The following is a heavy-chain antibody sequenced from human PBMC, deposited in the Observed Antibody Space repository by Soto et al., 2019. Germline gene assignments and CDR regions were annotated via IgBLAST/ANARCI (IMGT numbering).Heavy chain of an antibody. J-gene: IGHJ5*02. D-gene: IGHD2-2*01. CDR1: GYTFTSYA. V-gene: IGHV1-3*01. Sequence: QVQLVQSGAEVKKPGASVKVSCKASGYTFTSYAMHWVRQAPGQRLEWMGWINAGNGNTKYSQKFQGRVTITRDTSASTGYMELSSLRSEDTAVYYCARGWGTLGYCSSTSCYGSWFDPWGQGTLVTVSS. CDR3: ARGWGTLGYCSSTSCYGSWFDP. CDR2: INAGNGNT.